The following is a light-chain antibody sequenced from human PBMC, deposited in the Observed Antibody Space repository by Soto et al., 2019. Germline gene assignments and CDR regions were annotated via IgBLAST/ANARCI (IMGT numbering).Light chain of an antibody. V-gene: IGKV3-11*01. J-gene: IGKJ3*01. Sequence: EIVLTQSPATLSLSPGERATLSCRASQSVGTYLAWYQHKPGQAPRLLIYDASSRATGVPARFSGSGSGTDFTLTISALETEDFAVYYCQQRSNWPPFTFGPGTKVDIK. CDR3: QQRSNWPPFT. CDR2: DAS. CDR1: QSVGTY.